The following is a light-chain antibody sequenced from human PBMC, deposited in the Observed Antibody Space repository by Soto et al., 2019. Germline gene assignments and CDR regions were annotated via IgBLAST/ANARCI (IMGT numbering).Light chain of an antibody. CDR2: EVS. CDR1: SSDVGSYNY. Sequence: QSALTQAASVPGSPGQSITISCTGTSSDVGSYNYVSWYQQHPGKAPKLMIYEVSDRPSGISSRFSGSKSGNTASLTISGLQTEDEADYYCSSYTSSSTLFGTGTKVTVL. CDR3: SSYTSSSTL. J-gene: IGLJ1*01. V-gene: IGLV2-14*01.